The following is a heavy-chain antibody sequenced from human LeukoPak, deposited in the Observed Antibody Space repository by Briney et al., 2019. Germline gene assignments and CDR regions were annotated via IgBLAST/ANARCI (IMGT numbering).Heavy chain of an antibody. V-gene: IGHV3-7*01. CDR1: EFLFWNYW. CDR2: VNQGGSYK. Sequence: GGSLRLSCAASEFLFWNYWMTWVRRAPGRGLEWVANVNQGGSYKYYVDSVRGRFTISRDNAKNEVYLQMDSLRVEDSAVYYCARGEPHCSTSTCSRRRMDVWGQGTTVTVSS. D-gene: IGHD2-2*01. J-gene: IGHJ6*02. CDR3: ARGEPHCSTSTCSRRRMDV.